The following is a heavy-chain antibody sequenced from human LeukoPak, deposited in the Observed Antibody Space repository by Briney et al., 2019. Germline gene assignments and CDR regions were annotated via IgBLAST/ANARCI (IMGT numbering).Heavy chain of an antibody. CDR1: GFTFSTYG. V-gene: IGHV3-23*01. CDR3: ARGPSGYHNT. D-gene: IGHD5-12*01. CDR2: ISGSGGSR. Sequence: GGTLRLSCAASGFTFSTYGMSWARQAPGKGLEWVSGISGSGGSRFYTDSVKGRFTISRDNSKNTLYLQMNSLRAEDTAVYYCARGPSGYHNTGGQGTLVTASS. J-gene: IGHJ4*02.